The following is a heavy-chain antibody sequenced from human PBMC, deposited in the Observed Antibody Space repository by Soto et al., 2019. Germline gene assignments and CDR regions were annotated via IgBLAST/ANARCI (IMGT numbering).Heavy chain of an antibody. CDR1: GFTFTSSA. J-gene: IGHJ6*02. V-gene: IGHV1-58*01. Sequence: QMQLVQSGPEVKKPGTSVKVSCKASGFTFTSSAVQWVRQARGQRLEWIGWIVVGSGNTNYAQKFQERVTITRDMSTSTAYMELSSLRSEDTAVYYCAAARYYYYYYGMDVWGQGTTVTVSS. CDR2: IVVGSGNT. CDR3: AAARYYYYYYGMDV.